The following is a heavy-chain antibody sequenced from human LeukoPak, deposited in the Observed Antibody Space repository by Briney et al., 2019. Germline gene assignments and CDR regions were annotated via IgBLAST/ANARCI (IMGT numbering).Heavy chain of an antibody. V-gene: IGHV3-11*04. CDR3: ARDYGSSWSSTPGFYYFDH. J-gene: IGHJ4*02. Sequence: GGSLRLSCAASGFTFSDYYMSWIRQAPGKGLEWVSYISSSGSTIYYADSVKGRFTISRDNAKNSLYLQMNSLRAEDTGVYYCARDYGSSWSSTPGFYYFDHWGQGTLATVSS. CDR1: GFTFSDYY. D-gene: IGHD6-13*01. CDR2: ISSSGSTI.